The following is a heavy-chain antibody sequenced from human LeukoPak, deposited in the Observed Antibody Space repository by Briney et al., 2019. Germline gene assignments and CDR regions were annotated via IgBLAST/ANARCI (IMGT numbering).Heavy chain of an antibody. V-gene: IGHV4-61*09. CDR1: GGSISSGRYY. D-gene: IGHD2-21*02. CDR2: IYTSGST. J-gene: IGHJ4*02. CDR3: ARGGYCGGDCYFYY. Sequence: PSETLSLTCTVSGGSISSGRYYWSWIRQPAGKGLEWIGHIYTSGSTNYNPSLKSRVTISVDTSKNQFSLKLSSVTAADTAVYYCARGGYCGGDCYFYYWGQGTLVTVSS.